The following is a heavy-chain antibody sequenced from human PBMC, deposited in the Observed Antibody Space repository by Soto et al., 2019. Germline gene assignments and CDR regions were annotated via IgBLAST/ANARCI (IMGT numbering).Heavy chain of an antibody. D-gene: IGHD1-26*01. Sequence: QVQLVESGGGVVQPGTSLRLSCVGSGFTFTSFVIHWVRQAPGKGLEWFALTSYDGSNTYYDDSVKGRFTISRDNSRNSLDLQMDRLRLGDTAFFYCARCGTREGLDVLVHGTLVSVSS. J-gene: IGHJ6*02. CDR1: GFTFTSFV. CDR2: TSYDGSNT. CDR3: ARCGTREGLDV. V-gene: IGHV3-30*13.